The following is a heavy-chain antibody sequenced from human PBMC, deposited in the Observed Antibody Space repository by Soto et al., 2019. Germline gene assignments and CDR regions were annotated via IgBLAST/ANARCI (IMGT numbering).Heavy chain of an antibody. Sequence: GGSLRLSCAASGFTFSSYGMHWVRQAPGKGLEWVAVISYDGSNKYYADSVKGRFTISRDNSKNTLYLQMNSLRAEDTAVYYCAKDRLPGGVVVPAAKLYLFDYWGQRTLVTVSS. D-gene: IGHD2-2*01. V-gene: IGHV3-30*18. CDR1: GFTFSSYG. CDR2: ISYDGSNK. J-gene: IGHJ4*02. CDR3: AKDRLPGGVVVPAAKLYLFDY.